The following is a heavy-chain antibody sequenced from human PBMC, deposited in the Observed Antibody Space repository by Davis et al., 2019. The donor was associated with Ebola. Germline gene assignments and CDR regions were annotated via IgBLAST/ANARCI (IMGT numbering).Heavy chain of an antibody. Sequence: PSETLSLTCTVSGGSISSSSYYWGWIRQPPGKGLEWIGSIYYSGSTYYNPSLKSRVTISVDTSKNQFSLKLSSVTAADTAVYYCARHAVGATKWFDPWGQGTLVTVSS. J-gene: IGHJ5*02. CDR2: IYYSGST. CDR3: ARHAVGATKWFDP. V-gene: IGHV4-39*01. CDR1: GGSISSSSYY. D-gene: IGHD1-26*01.